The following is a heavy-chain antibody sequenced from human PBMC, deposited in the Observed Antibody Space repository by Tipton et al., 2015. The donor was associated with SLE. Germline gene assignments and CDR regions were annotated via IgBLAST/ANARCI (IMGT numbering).Heavy chain of an antibody. D-gene: IGHD6-13*01. CDR1: GDSIIGYY. V-gene: IGHV4-59*01. CDR3: AREGSSWYYFDY. Sequence: TLSLTCTVSGDSIIGYYWSWIRQRPGKGLEWIGFIYHSGSTNYNPSLKSRVTISVDTSKNQFSLKLSSVTAADTAVYYCAREGSSWYYFDYWGQGTLVTVSS. J-gene: IGHJ4*02. CDR2: IYHSGST.